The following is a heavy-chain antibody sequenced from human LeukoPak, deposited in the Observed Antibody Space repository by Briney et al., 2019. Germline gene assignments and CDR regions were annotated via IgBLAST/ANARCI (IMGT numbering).Heavy chain of an antibody. CDR1: GGSISSYY. CDR3: ARHISGYDSPPYD. CDR2: IYTSGST. V-gene: IGHV4-4*09. J-gene: IGHJ4*02. Sequence: SETLSLTCTVSGGSISSYYWSWIRQPPGKGLEWIGYIYTSGSTNYNPSLKSRVTISVDTSKNQFSLKLSSVTGADTAVYYCARHISGYDSPPYDWGQGTLVTVSS. D-gene: IGHD5-12*01.